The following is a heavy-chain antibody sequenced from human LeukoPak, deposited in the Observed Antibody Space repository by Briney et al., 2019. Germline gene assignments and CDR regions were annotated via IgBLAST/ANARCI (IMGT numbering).Heavy chain of an antibody. J-gene: IGHJ4*02. CDR2: IRSKADSYAT. CDR1: GFTFSGSA. D-gene: IGHD5-18*01. CDR3: TRRDTAMVYNY. Sequence: GGSLRLSCAASGFTFSGSAMHWVRQASGKGLEWVGRIRSKADSYATAYAASVKGRFTISRDDSKNTAYLQMNSLKTEDTAVYYCTRRDTAMVYNYWGQGTLVTVSS. V-gene: IGHV3-73*01.